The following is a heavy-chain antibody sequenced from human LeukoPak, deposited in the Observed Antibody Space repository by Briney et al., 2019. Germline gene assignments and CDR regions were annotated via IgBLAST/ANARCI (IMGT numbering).Heavy chain of an antibody. Sequence: ASVKVSCKASGYTFTDYYMHWVRQAPGQGLEWMGWINPNSGGTNYAQKLQGRVTMTTDTSTSTAYMELRSLRSDDTAVYYCARAVGDSSGYYFWYFDYWGQGTLVTVSS. CDR3: ARAVGDSSGYYFWYFDY. V-gene: IGHV1-2*02. J-gene: IGHJ4*02. CDR1: GYTFTDYY. D-gene: IGHD3-22*01. CDR2: INPNSGGT.